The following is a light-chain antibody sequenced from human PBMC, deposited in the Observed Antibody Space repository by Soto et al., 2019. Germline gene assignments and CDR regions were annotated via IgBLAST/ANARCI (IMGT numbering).Light chain of an antibody. CDR3: AAWDDSLSAWV. Sequence: QLVLTQPPSASGTPGQRVTISCSGGSHNIGKNVVYWYQQRPGTAPKLLIFKNNARPSGVPDRFSGSNSGSSASLAISGLRSEDEADYFCAAWDDSLSAWVFGGGTKLTVL. J-gene: IGLJ3*02. CDR1: SHNIGKNV. CDR2: KNN. V-gene: IGLV1-47*01.